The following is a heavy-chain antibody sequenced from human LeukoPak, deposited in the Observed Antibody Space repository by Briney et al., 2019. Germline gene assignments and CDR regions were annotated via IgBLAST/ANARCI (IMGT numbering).Heavy chain of an antibody. CDR1: GFTFRSYS. D-gene: IGHD2-15*01. CDR3: ARWARYCSSGSCYSWFDP. CDR2: MKLDGSEE. J-gene: IGHJ5*02. Sequence: GGSLRLSCAASGFTFRSYSMSWVRQAPGKGLEWVANMKLDGSEEYYVDSVKGRFTISSDNAKNSLYLQMNSLRVDDTAVYYCARWARYCSSGSCYSWFDPWGQGTLVTVSS. V-gene: IGHV3-7*01.